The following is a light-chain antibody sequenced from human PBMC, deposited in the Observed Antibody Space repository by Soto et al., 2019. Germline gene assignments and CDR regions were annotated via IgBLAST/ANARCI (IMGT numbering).Light chain of an antibody. CDR3: QQYETSSPFS. CDR2: RAS. V-gene: IGKV1-5*03. CDR1: QSISSS. Sequence: DIQMTQSPSTLSASVGDRVTITCRASQSISSSLAWYQQKPGIATRLLIYRASSLENGVPSRFRGSGSGTEFTLTINSLQPDDFATYYCQQYETSSPFSFGQGTKLEI. J-gene: IGKJ2*01.